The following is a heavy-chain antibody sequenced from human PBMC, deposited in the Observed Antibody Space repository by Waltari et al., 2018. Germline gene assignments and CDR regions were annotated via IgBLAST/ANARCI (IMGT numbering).Heavy chain of an antibody. V-gene: IGHV4-59*01. CDR1: GASISNYY. J-gene: IGHJ5*01. Sequence: QVQLQESGPGLVKPSETLSLTCTVSGASISNYYWTWIRQPPGKGLEWIGYIYHTGSANYKPSPQSRISMSVDTSKKQFSLMMRSVTAADTAVYYCVRDQGWTVGRPSRFDSWGQGILVTVSS. CDR2: IYHTGSA. CDR3: VRDQGWTVGRPSRFDS. D-gene: IGHD1-26*01.